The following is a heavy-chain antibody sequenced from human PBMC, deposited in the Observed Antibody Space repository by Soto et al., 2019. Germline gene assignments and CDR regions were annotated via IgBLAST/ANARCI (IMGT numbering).Heavy chain of an antibody. CDR1: GFTFGDYA. CDR2: IGSKPYGGTT. CDR3: TRNMVRGVIIDSYYYMDV. Sequence: GGSLRLSCTASGFTFGDYAMSWFRQAPGKGLEWVGFIGSKPYGGTTEYAASVKGRFTISRDDSKSIAYLQMNSLKTEDTAVYYCTRNMVRGVIIDSYYYMDVWGKGTTVTVSS. V-gene: IGHV3-49*03. D-gene: IGHD3-10*01. J-gene: IGHJ6*03.